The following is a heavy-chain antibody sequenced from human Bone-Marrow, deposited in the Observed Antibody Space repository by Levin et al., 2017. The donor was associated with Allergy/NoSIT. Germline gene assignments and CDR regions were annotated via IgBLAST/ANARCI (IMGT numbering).Heavy chain of an antibody. CDR2: IDWDDDK. V-gene: IGHV2-70*04. D-gene: IGHD3-22*01. J-gene: IGHJ4*02. CDR3: ARTSYSSGYYTIDY. CDR1: GFSLTTSGMR. Sequence: TLSLTCTFSGFSLTTSGMRVSWIRQPPGKALEWLARIDWDDDKFYSTSLKTRLTISKDTSKNQVVLTMTNMDPVDTATYYCARTSYSSGYYTIDYWGQGTLVTVSS.